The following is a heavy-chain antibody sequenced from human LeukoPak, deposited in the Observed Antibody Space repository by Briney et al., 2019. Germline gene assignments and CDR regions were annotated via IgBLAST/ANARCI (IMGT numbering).Heavy chain of an antibody. J-gene: IGHJ3*02. CDR3: ARSGYRSGYYLDDAFDI. CDR2: INHSGST. CDR1: GGSISSSSYY. D-gene: IGHD3-3*01. Sequence: PSETLSLTCTVSGGSISSSSYYWSWIRQPPGKGLEWIGEINHSGSTNYNPSLKSRVTISVDTSKNQFSLKLSSVTAADTAVYYCARSGYRSGYYLDDAFDIWGQGTMVTVSS. V-gene: IGHV4-39*07.